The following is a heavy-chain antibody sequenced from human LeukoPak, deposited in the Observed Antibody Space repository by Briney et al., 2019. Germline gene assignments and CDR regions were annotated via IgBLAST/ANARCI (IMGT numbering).Heavy chain of an antibody. CDR1: GGSISSGGYY. V-gene: IGHV4-31*03. D-gene: IGHD6-13*01. J-gene: IGHJ5*02. Sequence: PSETLSLTCTVSGGSISSGGYYWSWIRQHPGKGLEWIGYIYYSGSTYYNPSLKSRVTISVDTSKNQFSLKLSSVTAADTAVYYCARLVGHGGSSSWWFDPWGQGTLVTVSS. CDR3: ARLVGHGGSSSWWFDP. CDR2: IYYSGST.